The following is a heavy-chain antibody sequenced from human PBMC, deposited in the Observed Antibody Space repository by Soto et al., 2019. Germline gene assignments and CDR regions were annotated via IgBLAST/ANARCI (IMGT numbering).Heavy chain of an antibody. D-gene: IGHD3-9*01. CDR2: INPISGGT. CDR1: GYPFTGYY. V-gene: IGHV1-2*04. Sequence: ASVKVYCKASGYPFTGYYMHWVRQAPGQGLEWMGWINPISGGTNYAQKFQDWVTMTRDTSISTAYMQLSRPRSDETSVHYCPRATFDWLLAEYYFEYWGKGTLVIVSS. CDR3: PRATFDWLLAEYYFEY. J-gene: IGHJ4*02.